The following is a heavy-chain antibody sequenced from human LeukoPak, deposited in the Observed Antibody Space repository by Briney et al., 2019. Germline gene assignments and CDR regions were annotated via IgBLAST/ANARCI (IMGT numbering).Heavy chain of an antibody. CDR3: ASLRRGELYSLGY. Sequence: SETLSHTCAVYGGSFSGYYWSWIRQPPGKGLEWIGEINHSGSTNYNPSLKSRVTISVDTSKNQFSLKLSSVTAADTAVYYCASLRRGELYSLGYWGQGTLVTVSS. CDR1: GGSFSGYY. CDR2: INHSGST. V-gene: IGHV4-34*01. J-gene: IGHJ4*02. D-gene: IGHD3-16*01.